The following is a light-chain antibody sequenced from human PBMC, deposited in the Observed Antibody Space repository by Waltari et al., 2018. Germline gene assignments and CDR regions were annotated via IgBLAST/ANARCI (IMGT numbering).Light chain of an antibody. V-gene: IGKV3-20*01. Sequence: ELVLTQSPGTLSLSPGERATLSCRYSQTVRTTYLAWSEQKPCHAPTLLIYGASSRATVIPDRFSGSGSGTDFSLTISSLEPEDFAVYYCQQYDISPLTCCGGTKVEIK. J-gene: IGKJ4*01. CDR3: QQYDISPLT. CDR2: GAS. CDR1: QTVRTTY.